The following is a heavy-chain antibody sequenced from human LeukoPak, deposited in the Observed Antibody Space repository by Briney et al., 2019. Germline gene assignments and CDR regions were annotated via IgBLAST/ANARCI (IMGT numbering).Heavy chain of an antibody. V-gene: IGHV1-69*10. D-gene: IGHD5-12*01. CDR1: GDSFTNYA. Sequence: ASVKVSCKASGDSFTNYAIAWVRQAPAEGLEWMGAILPIVGITTYAQKFQARVTLTADKSTSTVYLEMSSVRAEDTATYYCARARYSFGSYTYYYDIDVWGKGTPVTVSS. CDR2: ILPIVGIT. CDR3: ARARYSFGSYTYYYDIDV. J-gene: IGHJ6*03.